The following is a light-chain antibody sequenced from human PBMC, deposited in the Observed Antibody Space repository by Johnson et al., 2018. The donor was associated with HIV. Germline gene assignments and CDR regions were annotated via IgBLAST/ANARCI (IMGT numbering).Light chain of an antibody. J-gene: IGLJ1*01. Sequence: QSVLTQPPSVSAAPGQKVTIYCSGSSSNVGNNYVSWYQQLPGTAPKLLIYENNKRPSGIPDRFSGSKSGTSATLGITGLQTGDEADYYCGTWDGSLSGYVCGTGTKVTVL. V-gene: IGLV1-51*02. CDR2: ENN. CDR3: GTWDGSLSGYV. CDR1: SSNVGNNY.